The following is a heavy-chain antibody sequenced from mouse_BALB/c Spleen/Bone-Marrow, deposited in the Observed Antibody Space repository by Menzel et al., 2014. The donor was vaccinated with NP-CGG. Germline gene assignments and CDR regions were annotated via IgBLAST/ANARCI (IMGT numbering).Heavy chain of an antibody. V-gene: IGHV1-82*01. D-gene: IGHD1-1*01. J-gene: IGHJ2*01. CDR1: GYAFSSSW. Sequence: VQLQESGPELAKPGASVKISCKASGYAFSSSWMNWVKQRPGQGLEWIGRIYPGDGDTNYNGKFKGKATLTADKSSSSAYMQLSSLTSVDSAVYFGARSYYGSSYYFDYWGQGTTLTVSS. CDR2: IYPGDGDT. CDR3: ARSYYGSSYYFDY.